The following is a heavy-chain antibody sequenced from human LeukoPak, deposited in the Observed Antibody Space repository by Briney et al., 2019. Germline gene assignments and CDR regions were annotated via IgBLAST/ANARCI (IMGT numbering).Heavy chain of an antibody. CDR1: GFTFSSYW. V-gene: IGHV3-7*03. D-gene: IGHD6-19*01. CDR3: AKGVVSGWYYFDY. Sequence: GGSLRLSCAASGFTFSSYWMSWVRQAPGKGLGWVANIKQDGSEKYYVDSVKGRFTISRDNAKNSLYLQMNSLRAEDTAVYYCAKGVVSGWYYFDYWGQGTLVTVSS. J-gene: IGHJ4*02. CDR2: IKQDGSEK.